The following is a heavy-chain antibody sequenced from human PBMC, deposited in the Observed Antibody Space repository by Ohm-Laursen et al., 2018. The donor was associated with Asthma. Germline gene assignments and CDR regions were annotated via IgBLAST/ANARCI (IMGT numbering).Heavy chain of an antibody. CDR2: INPSGGST. CDR3: ARESDAFDI. CDR1: GGTFSSYA. V-gene: IGHV1-46*01. J-gene: IGHJ3*02. Sequence: SVKVSCKASGGTFSSYAISWVRQAPGQGLEWMGIINPSGGSTSYAQKFQGRVTMTRDTSTSTVYMELSSLRSEDTAVYYCARESDAFDIWGQGTMVTVSS.